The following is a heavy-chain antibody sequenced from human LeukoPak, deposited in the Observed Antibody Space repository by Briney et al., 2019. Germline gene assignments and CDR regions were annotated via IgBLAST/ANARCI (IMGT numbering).Heavy chain of an antibody. V-gene: IGHV3-74*01. D-gene: IGHD3-10*01. CDR2: INSDGSRT. CDR3: ARDLDYYGSGSYYPLDAFDI. Sequence: GGSLRLSCAASGFTFSSYWMHWVRHAPGKGLVRVSRINSDGSRTSYADSVKGRFIISRDNAKNTLYLQMNSLRAEDTAVYYCARDLDYYGSGSYYPLDAFDIWGQGTMVTVSS. J-gene: IGHJ3*02. CDR1: GFTFSSYW.